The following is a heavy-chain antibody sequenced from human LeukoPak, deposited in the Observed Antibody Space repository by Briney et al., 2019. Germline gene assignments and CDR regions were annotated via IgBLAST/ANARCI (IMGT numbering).Heavy chain of an antibody. CDR1: GFTFSDYY. CDR3: ARAGYCSSTSCYVGTIDY. V-gene: IGHV3-11*01. CDR2: ISSSGSTI. Sequence: GGSLRLSCAASGFTFSDYYMSWIRQAPGKGLEWVSYISSSGSTIYYADSVKGRFTISRDNAKNPLYLQMNSLRAEDTAVYYCARAGYCSSTSCYVGTIDYWGQGTLVTVSS. J-gene: IGHJ4*02. D-gene: IGHD2-2*03.